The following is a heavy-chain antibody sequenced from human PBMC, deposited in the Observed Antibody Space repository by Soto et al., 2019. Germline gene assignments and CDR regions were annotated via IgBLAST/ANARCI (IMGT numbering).Heavy chain of an antibody. CDR1: GFTFSSYA. D-gene: IGHD2-2*01. CDR3: AKDVIRYCSSTSCYELLPYYMDV. J-gene: IGHJ6*03. CDR2: ISGSGGST. Sequence: PGGSLRLSCAASGFTFSSYAMSWVRQAPGKGLEWVSAISGSGGSTYYADSVKGRFTISRDNSKNTLYLQMNSLRAEDTAVYYCAKDVIRYCSSTSCYELLPYYMDVWGKGTTVTVSS. V-gene: IGHV3-23*01.